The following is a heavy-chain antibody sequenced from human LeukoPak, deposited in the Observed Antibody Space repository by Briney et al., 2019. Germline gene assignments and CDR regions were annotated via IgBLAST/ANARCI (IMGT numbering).Heavy chain of an antibody. CDR2: IYYSGST. J-gene: IGHJ5*02. D-gene: IGHD2-2*01. Sequence: PSETLSLTCTVSGGSISSSSYYWGWIRQPPGKGLEWIGSIYYSGSTYYNPSLKSRVTISVDTSKNQFSLKLSSVTAADTAVYYCARHLYRYLFPDQHNWFDPWGQGTLVTVSS. CDR3: ARHLYRYLFPDQHNWFDP. CDR1: GGSISSSSYY. V-gene: IGHV4-39*01.